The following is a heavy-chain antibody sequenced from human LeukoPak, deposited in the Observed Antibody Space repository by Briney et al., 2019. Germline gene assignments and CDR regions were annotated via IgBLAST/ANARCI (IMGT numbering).Heavy chain of an antibody. J-gene: IGHJ4*02. CDR3: AKIVGSRGGGTFDY. V-gene: IGHV3-23*01. CDR2: ISGSGGST. Sequence: GGSLRFSCAASGFTFSSYAMSWVRQAPGKGLEWVSAISGSGGSTYYADSVKGRFTISRDNSKNTLYLQMNSLRAEVTAVYYCAKIVGSRGGGTFDYWGQGTLVTVSS. CDR1: GFTFSSYA. D-gene: IGHD3-10*01.